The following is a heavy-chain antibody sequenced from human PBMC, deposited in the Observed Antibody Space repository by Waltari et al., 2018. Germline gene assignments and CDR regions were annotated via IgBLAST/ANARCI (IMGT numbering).Heavy chain of an antibody. Sequence: QVQLQESGPRLVKPSETLSLICTVSGGSISSYYWSWIRQPPGKGLDWIGYIYYTGSTNFNPSLKSRVTMSVDTSKNQFSLKLSSVTAADTAVYYCARGDGGDWEWFDPWGQGTLVTVSS. CDR1: GGSISSYY. D-gene: IGHD2-21*02. J-gene: IGHJ5*02. V-gene: IGHV4-59*01. CDR2: IYYTGST. CDR3: ARGDGGDWEWFDP.